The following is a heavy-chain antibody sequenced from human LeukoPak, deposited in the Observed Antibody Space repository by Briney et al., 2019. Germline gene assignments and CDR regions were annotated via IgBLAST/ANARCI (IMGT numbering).Heavy chain of an antibody. J-gene: IGHJ4*02. CDR2: ISYDGSNK. Sequence: GRSLRLSCAASGFTFSSYAMHWVRQAPGKGLEWVAVISYDGSNKYYADSVKGRFTISRDNSKNTLYLQMSSLRAEDTAVYYCASGSRYSGLLDYWGQGTLVTVSS. D-gene: IGHD5-12*01. CDR3: ASGSRYSGLLDY. V-gene: IGHV3-30-3*01. CDR1: GFTFSSYA.